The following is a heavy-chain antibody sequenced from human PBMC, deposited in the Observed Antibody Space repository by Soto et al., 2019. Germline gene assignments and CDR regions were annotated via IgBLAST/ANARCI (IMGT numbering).Heavy chain of an antibody. CDR3: AKDIAAADYYYYGMDV. CDR1: GFTFDDYG. CDR2: ISWNSGSI. D-gene: IGHD6-13*01. V-gene: IGHV3-9*01. Sequence: GGSLRLSCAASGFTFDDYGMHWVRQAPGKGLEWVSGISWNSGSIGHAASVKGRFIISRDNAKNSLYLQMNSLRAEDTALYYCAKDIAAADYYYYGMDVWGQGTTVTVSS. J-gene: IGHJ6*02.